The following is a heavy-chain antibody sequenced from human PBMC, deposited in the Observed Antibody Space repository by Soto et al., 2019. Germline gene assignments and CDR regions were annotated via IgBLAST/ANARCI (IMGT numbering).Heavy chain of an antibody. CDR1: GYSFTSYW. CDR2: IYPGDSDT. CDR3: ARQRRSSSSPLDY. V-gene: IGHV5-51*01. Sequence: PGESLKISCKGSGYSFTSYWIGWVRQMPGKGLEWMGIIYPGDSDTRYSPSFQGQVTISADKSISTAYLQWSSLKASDTAMYCCARQRRSSSSPLDYWGQGTLVTVSS. D-gene: IGHD6-6*01. J-gene: IGHJ4*02.